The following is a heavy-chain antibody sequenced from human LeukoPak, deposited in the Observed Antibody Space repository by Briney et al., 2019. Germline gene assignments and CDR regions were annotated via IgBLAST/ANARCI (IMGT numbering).Heavy chain of an antibody. J-gene: IGHJ4*02. CDR2: ISSSSSYI. Sequence: PGGSLRLSCAASGFTFSSYSMNWVRQAPGKGLEWVSSISSSSSYIYHADSVKGRFTISRDNAKNSLYLQMNSLRAEDTAVYYCARDFKAWYSSSWTDYWGQGTLVTVSS. D-gene: IGHD6-13*01. CDR1: GFTFSSYS. V-gene: IGHV3-21*01. CDR3: ARDFKAWYSSSWTDY.